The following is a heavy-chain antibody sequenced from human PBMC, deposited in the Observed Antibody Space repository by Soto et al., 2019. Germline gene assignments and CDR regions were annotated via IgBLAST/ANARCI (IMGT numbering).Heavy chain of an antibody. CDR3: ARGAPDFYGSGTSDGGGMDV. CDR2: INTDGSST. V-gene: IGHV3-74*01. J-gene: IGHJ6*02. CDR1: GFTFSNYW. D-gene: IGHD3-10*01. Sequence: GGSLRLSCAASGFTFSNYWMHWVRQTPGKGLVWVSRINTDGSSTSYADSVKGRFTISRDNAKNTLYLQMNSLRAEDTAVYYCARGAPDFYGSGTSDGGGMDVWGQGTTVTVSS.